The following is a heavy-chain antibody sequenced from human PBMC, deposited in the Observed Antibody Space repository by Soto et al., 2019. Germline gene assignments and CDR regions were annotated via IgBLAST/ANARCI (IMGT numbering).Heavy chain of an antibody. Sequence: QVQLVESGGGVVRPGRSLRLACEASGFRFSTYGMHWVRQAPGTGLQWVAVIWYDGTNTYYADSVKGRFTISRDNSKDTLYLEMNNLRAEDTAVYYWARVEAPLIHSDHYYYGMDVWGQGTTVTVSS. CDR3: ARVEAPLIHSDHYYYGMDV. CDR2: IWYDGTNT. CDR1: GFRFSTYG. D-gene: IGHD5-18*01. J-gene: IGHJ6*02. V-gene: IGHV3-33*01.